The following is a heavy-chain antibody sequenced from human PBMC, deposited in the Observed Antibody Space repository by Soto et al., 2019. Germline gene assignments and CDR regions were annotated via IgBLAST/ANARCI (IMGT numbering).Heavy chain of an antibody. V-gene: IGHV1-69*08. CDR2: IIPILGIA. CDR3: ARETEDDYMDV. CDR1: GGTFSSYT. Sequence: QVQLVQSGAEVKKPGSSVKVSCKASGGTFSSYTISWVRQAPGQVLEWMGRIIPILGIANYAQKFQGRVTITADKSTSTAYMELSSLRSEDTAVYYCARETEDDYMDVWGKGTTVTVSS. J-gene: IGHJ6*03.